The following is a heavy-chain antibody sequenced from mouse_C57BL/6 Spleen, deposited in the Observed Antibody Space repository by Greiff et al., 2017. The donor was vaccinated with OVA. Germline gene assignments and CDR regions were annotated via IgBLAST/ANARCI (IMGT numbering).Heavy chain of an antibody. D-gene: IGHD2-4*01. CDR2: ISDGGSYT. Sequence: EVKLVESGGGLVKPGGSLKLSCAASGFTFSSYAMSWVRQTPEKRLAWVATISDGGSYTYYPDNVKGRFTISRDNAKNNLYLQMSHLKSEDTAMYYCARRGYDYDAWFAYWGQGTLVTVSA. V-gene: IGHV5-4*03. CDR3: ARRGYDYDAWFAY. CDR1: GFTFSSYA. J-gene: IGHJ3*01.